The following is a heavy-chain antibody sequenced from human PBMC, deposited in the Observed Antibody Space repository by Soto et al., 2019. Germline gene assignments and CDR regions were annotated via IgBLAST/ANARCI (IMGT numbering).Heavy chain of an antibody. V-gene: IGHV3-48*03. J-gene: IGHJ4*02. CDR1: GFTFSNYE. CDR3: ARDYDSTGYVFDY. Sequence: GGSLRLSCAASGFTFSNYEINWGRQAPGKGLEWISYISSSGSTKSYADSVKGRFTISRDNAQNSLFLQMSSLRAEDTAVYYCARDYDSTGYVFDYWGQGTLVTVSS. CDR2: ISSSGSTK. D-gene: IGHD3-22*01.